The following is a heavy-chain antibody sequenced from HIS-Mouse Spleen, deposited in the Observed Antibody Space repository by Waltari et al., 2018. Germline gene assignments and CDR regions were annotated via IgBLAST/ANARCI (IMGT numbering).Heavy chain of an antibody. CDR1: GYTLPSYD. CDR3: ARGHDYSNYFDY. CDR2: MNPNSGNT. Sequence: QVQLVQSGAEVKQPGASVKVSCKASGYTLPSYDIHWLLQATGQGLEWMGWMNPNSGNTGYAQKFQGRVTMTRNTSISTAYMELSSLRSEDTAVYYCARGHDYSNYFDYWGQGTLVTVSS. D-gene: IGHD4-4*01. V-gene: IGHV1-8*01. J-gene: IGHJ4*02.